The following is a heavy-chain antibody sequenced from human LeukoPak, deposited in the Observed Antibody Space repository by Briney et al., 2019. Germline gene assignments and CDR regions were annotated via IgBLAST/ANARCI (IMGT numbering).Heavy chain of an antibody. Sequence: PGGSLRLSCADSGFALTTYWMDWARQVPGEGLVWLSLISTDGSDTRYTDSVKGRFTISRDNTKNTLYLQMNSLRAEDTAVYYCATLSQTLPLDYWGQGTQVTVSS. CDR3: ATLSQTLPLDY. J-gene: IGHJ4*02. V-gene: IGHV3-74*01. CDR1: GFALTTYW. CDR2: ISTDGSDT.